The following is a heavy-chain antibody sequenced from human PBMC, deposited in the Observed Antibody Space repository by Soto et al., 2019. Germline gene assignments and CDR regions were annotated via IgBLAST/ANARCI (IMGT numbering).Heavy chain of an antibody. D-gene: IGHD1-1*01. CDR3: ARQSLGNIRLRGFDY. CDR1: GFTFSSYG. CDR2: IWYDGSEK. V-gene: IGHV3-33*01. J-gene: IGHJ4*02. Sequence: QVQLVESGGGVVQPGRSLRLSCAASGFTFSSYGMHWVRQAPGKGLEWVAVIWYDGSEKYYADSVKGRFTISRDNSKNTLYLQINSLRAEDTAVYYCARQSLGNIRLRGFDYWGQGALVTVSS.